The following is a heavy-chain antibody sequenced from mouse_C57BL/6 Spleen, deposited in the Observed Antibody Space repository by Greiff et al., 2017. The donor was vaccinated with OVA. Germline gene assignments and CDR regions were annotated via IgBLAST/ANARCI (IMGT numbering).Heavy chain of an antibody. J-gene: IGHJ2*01. CDR3: AKEDYYGSSPFDY. Sequence: VQLVESGPGLVQPSQSLSITCTVSGFSLTSYGVHWVRQSPGKGLEWLGVIWRGGSTDYNAAFMSRLSITKDNSKSQVFFKMNSLQADDTAIYYCAKEDYYGSSPFDYWGQGTTLTVSS. CDR2: IWRGGST. V-gene: IGHV2-5*01. CDR1: GFSLTSYG. D-gene: IGHD1-1*01.